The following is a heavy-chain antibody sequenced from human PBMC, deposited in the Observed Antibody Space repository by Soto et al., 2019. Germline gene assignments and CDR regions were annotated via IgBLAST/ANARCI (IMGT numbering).Heavy chain of an antibody. Sequence: GASVKVSCKASGYTFTGYYMHWVRQAPGQGLEWMGWINPNSGGTNYAQKFQGWVTMTRDTSISTAYMELSRLRSDDTAVYYCARASSGWYSYYGMDVWGQGTTVTVSS. CDR3: ARASSGWYSYYGMDV. V-gene: IGHV1-2*04. CDR1: GYTFTGYY. D-gene: IGHD6-19*01. CDR2: INPNSGGT. J-gene: IGHJ6*02.